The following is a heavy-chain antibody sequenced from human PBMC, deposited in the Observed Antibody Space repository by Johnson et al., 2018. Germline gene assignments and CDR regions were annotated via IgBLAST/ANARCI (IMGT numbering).Heavy chain of an antibody. CDR2: INPSGGST. CDR3: ARHFREWLVDY. J-gene: IGHJ4*02. V-gene: IGHV1-46*02. Sequence: VQLVESGGGLVQPGGSLRLSCAASGFAFDDYAMHWVRQAPGQGLEWMGIINPSGGSTSYAQKFQGRVTMTRDTSTSTVYMELSSLRSEDTAVYYCARHFREWLVDYWGQGTLVTVSS. D-gene: IGHD3-3*01. CDR1: GFAFDDYA.